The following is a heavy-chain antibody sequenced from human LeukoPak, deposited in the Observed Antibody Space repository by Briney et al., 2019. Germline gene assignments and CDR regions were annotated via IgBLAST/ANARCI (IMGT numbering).Heavy chain of an antibody. CDR3: AKGEDDILTGYYGSDY. CDR1: GFTFSNYA. V-gene: IGHV3-23*01. CDR2: ISGSGYST. D-gene: IGHD3-9*01. J-gene: IGHJ4*02. Sequence: QPGGSLRLSCAASGFTFSNYAMSWVRQAPGKGLEWVSSISGSGYSTYYADSVKGRFTISRDNSKNTLYLQMNSLRAEDTAVYYCAKGEDDILTGYYGSDYWGQGTLVTVSS.